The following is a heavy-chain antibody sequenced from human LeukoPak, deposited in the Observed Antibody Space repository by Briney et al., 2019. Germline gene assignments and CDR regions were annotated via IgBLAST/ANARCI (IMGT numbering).Heavy chain of an antibody. CDR3: ARAEIDGPPYDILTGSREPGGAFDI. CDR2: IYHSGST. Sequence: SETLSLTCAVSGGSISSSNWWSWVRQPPGKGLEWIGEIYHSGSTNYNPSLKSRVTISVDKSKNQFSLKLSSVTAADTAVYYCARAEIDGPPYDILTGSREPGGAFDIWGQGTMVTVSS. J-gene: IGHJ3*02. D-gene: IGHD3-9*01. CDR1: GGSISSSNW. V-gene: IGHV4-4*02.